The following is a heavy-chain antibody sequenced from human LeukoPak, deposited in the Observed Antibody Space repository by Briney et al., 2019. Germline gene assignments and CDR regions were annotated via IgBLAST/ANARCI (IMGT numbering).Heavy chain of an antibody. J-gene: IGHJ4*02. D-gene: IGHD2-15*01. CDR2: ISYDGSNK. Sequence: GGSLRLSCAASGFTFSSYAMHWVRQAPGKGLEWVAVISYDGSNKYYADSVKGRFTISRDSSKNTLYLQMNSLRAEDTAVYYCARDYCSGGSCYSIPGYWGQGTLVTVSS. V-gene: IGHV3-30-3*01. CDR3: ARDYCSGGSCYSIPGY. CDR1: GFTFSSYA.